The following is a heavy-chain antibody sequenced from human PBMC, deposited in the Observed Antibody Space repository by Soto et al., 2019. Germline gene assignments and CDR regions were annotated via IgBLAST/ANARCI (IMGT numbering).Heavy chain of an antibody. Sequence: QLQLQESGPGLVKPSETLSLTCTVSGGSISSSSYYWGWIRQPPGKGLEWIGSIYYSGSTYYNPSLKSRVTISVDTSKNQFSLKLISVTAADTAVYYCARHAHYCSGGSCYSSRFDYWGQGTLVTVSS. J-gene: IGHJ4*02. CDR3: ARHAHYCSGGSCYSSRFDY. D-gene: IGHD2-15*01. CDR2: IYYSGST. V-gene: IGHV4-39*01. CDR1: GGSISSSSYY.